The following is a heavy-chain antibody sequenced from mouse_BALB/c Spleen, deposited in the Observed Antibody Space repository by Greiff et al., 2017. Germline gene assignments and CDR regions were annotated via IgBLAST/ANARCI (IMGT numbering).Heavy chain of an antibody. CDR1: GFSLTGYG. V-gene: IGHV2-6-7*01. Sequence: VQLQESGPGLVAPSQSLSITCTVSGFSLTGYGVNWVRQPPGKGLEWLGMIWGDGSTDYNSALKSRLSISKDNSKSQVFLKMNSLQTDDTARYYCARDQDGYYVWFAYWGQGTLVTVSA. D-gene: IGHD2-3*01. J-gene: IGHJ3*01. CDR2: IWGDGST. CDR3: ARDQDGYYVWFAY.